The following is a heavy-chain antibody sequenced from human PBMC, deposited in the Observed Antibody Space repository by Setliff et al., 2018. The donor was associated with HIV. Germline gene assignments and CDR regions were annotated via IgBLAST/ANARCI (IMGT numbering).Heavy chain of an antibody. Sequence: GRSLRLSCAVSGFTCSSYSMNWVRQAPGKGLEWVSSISSSSSYIYYADSVKGRSTISRDNAKNSLYMQMNSVRAEDTAVYDCARKLRTRPNYYGMDVWGQGTTVTVSS. D-gene: IGHD3-10*01. V-gene: IGHV3-21*01. CDR3: ARKLRTRPNYYGMDV. CDR2: ISSSSSYI. J-gene: IGHJ6*02. CDR1: GFTCSSYS.